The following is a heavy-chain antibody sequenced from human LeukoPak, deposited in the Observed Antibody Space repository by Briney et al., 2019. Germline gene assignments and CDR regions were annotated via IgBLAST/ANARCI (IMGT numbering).Heavy chain of an antibody. V-gene: IGHV3-23*01. Sequence: GGSLRLSCAASGFTFSSYAMSWVRQAPGKGLEWVSAISGSGGSTYYADSVKGRFTISRDNSKNTLYLQMNSLRAEDTAVYYCARDRLTYYDYVWGSYRPSPHAFDIWGQGTMVTVSS. CDR3: ARDRLTYYDYVWGSYRPSPHAFDI. D-gene: IGHD3-16*02. CDR1: GFTFSSYA. J-gene: IGHJ3*02. CDR2: ISGSGGST.